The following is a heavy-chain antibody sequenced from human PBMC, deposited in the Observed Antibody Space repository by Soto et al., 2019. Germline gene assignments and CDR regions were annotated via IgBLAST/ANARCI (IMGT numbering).Heavy chain of an antibody. Sequence: SGPTLVNPTDTLTLTCTVSGFSLSTGRMGVSWIRQPPGKALEWLAHIFSDNERSYSTSMQGRLTISKDPSGSQVVLSMTNLDPVDTGTYYCVRMNADSYQFYYAMDVWGQGTTVTVSS. CDR3: VRMNADSYQFYYAMDV. CDR2: IFSDNER. J-gene: IGHJ6*02. CDR1: GFSLSTGRMG. V-gene: IGHV2-26*01. D-gene: IGHD4-17*01.